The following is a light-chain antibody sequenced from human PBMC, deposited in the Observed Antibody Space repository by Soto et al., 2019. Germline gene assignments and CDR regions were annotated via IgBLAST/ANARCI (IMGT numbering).Light chain of an antibody. Sequence: IQMTQSPSSVSASVGDRVTITCRASQGISSWLGWYQQKPGKAPKLLIYAASSLQSGVPSRFSGSGSGTDFTLTISSLQPEDFATYYCQQANSFLGITFGQGTRLEMK. CDR2: AAS. V-gene: IGKV1D-12*01. J-gene: IGKJ5*01. CDR1: QGISSW. CDR3: QQANSFLGIT.